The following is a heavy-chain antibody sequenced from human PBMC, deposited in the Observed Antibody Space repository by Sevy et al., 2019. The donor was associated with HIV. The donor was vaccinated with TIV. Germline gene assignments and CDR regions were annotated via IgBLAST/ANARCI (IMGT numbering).Heavy chain of an antibody. CDR3: ARGITMVRGIHWFDP. CDR2: ISSSGSTI. V-gene: IGHV3-48*03. D-gene: IGHD3-10*01. Sequence: GGSLRLSCAASGFTFSSYEMNWVRQAPGKGLEWVSYISSSGSTIYYADSVKGRFTISRDNAKNSLYPQMNSLRAEDTAVYYCARGITMVRGIHWFDPWGQGTLVTVSS. CDR1: GFTFSSYE. J-gene: IGHJ5*02.